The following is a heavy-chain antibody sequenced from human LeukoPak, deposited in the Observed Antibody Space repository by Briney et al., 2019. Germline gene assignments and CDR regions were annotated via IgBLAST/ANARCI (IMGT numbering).Heavy chain of an antibody. V-gene: IGHV1-2*02. CDR2: INPNSGGT. D-gene: IGHD2-21*02. J-gene: IGHJ6*02. Sequence: ASVKVSCKASGYTSTGYYMHWVRQAPGQGLEWMGLINPNSGGTNYAQKFQGRVTMTRDTSISTAYMELSRLRSDDTAVYYCARDSQHIVVVTALGDYYYGMDVWGQGTTVTVSS. CDR1: GYTSTGYY. CDR3: ARDSQHIVVVTALGDYYYGMDV.